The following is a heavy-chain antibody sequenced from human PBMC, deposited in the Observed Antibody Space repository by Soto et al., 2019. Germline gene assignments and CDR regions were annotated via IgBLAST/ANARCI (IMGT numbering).Heavy chain of an antibody. Sequence: QVQLQESGPGLVKPSETLSLTCTVSGGSISSYYWTWIRQPPGKGREWIGFIYNSGSTHYNPSLRSRVTISVDTSKNQFSLKLRSVTAADTAVYYCASMGYHYGSGSYPLDYWGQGTLVTVSS. CDR3: ASMGYHYGSGSYPLDY. CDR1: GGSISSYY. D-gene: IGHD3-10*01. J-gene: IGHJ4*02. V-gene: IGHV4-59*08. CDR2: IYNSGST.